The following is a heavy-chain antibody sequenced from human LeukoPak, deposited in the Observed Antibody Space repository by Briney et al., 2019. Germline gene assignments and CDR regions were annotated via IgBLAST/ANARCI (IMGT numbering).Heavy chain of an antibody. CDR1: GFTFSSYG. CDR2: IWYDGSNK. J-gene: IGHJ1*01. V-gene: IGHV3-33*01. CDR3: ARGALFPIGYFQH. Sequence: GRSLRLSCAASGFTFSSYGMHWVRQAPGKGLEWVAVIWYDGSNKYYADSVKGRFTISRDNSKNTLYLQMNSLRAEDTAVYYCARGALFPIGYFQHWGQGTLVTVPS. D-gene: IGHD3-10*01.